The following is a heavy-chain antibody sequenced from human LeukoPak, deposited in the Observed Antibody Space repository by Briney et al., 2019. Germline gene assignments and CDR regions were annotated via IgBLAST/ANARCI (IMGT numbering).Heavy chain of an antibody. V-gene: IGHV4-59*01. Sequence: SETLSLTCIASGVSISSYYWSWIRQPPGKGLEWIGYFYYSGSTNYNPSLKSRVTISVDTSKNQFSLKLSSVTAADTAVYYCARDKGAHYDSSVHIYGMDVWGQGTTVTVSS. CDR1: GVSISSYY. J-gene: IGHJ6*02. CDR3: ARDKGAHYDSSVHIYGMDV. CDR2: FYYSGST. D-gene: IGHD3-22*01.